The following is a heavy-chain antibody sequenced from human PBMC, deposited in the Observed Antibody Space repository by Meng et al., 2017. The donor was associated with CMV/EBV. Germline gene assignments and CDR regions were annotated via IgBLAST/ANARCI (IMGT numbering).Heavy chain of an antibody. J-gene: IGHJ4*02. CDR2: IDPSDSYT. Sequence: GAGYSFTSYWISWVRQMPGKGLEWMGRIDPSDSYTNYSPSFQGHVTISADKSISTAYLQWSSLKASDTAMYYCASQTYGDAWDYFDYWGQGTLVTVSS. V-gene: IGHV5-10-1*01. CDR3: ASQTYGDAWDYFDY. CDR1: GYSFTSYW. D-gene: IGHD4-17*01.